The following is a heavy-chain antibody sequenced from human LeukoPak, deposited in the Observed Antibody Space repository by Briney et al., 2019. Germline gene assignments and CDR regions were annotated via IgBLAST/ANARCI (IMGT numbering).Heavy chain of an antibody. J-gene: IGHJ2*01. D-gene: IGHD4-17*01. CDR1: GGTFSSYA. CDR3: ARDYGDIPPDWYYDL. V-gene: IGHV1-69*06. CDR2: IIPIFGTA. Sequence: ASVKVSCKASGGTFSSYAISWVRQAPGQGLEWMGGIIPIFGTANYAQKFQGRVTMTEDTSTDTAYMELSSLRSEDTAVYYCARDYGDIPPDWYYDLWGRGTLVTVSS.